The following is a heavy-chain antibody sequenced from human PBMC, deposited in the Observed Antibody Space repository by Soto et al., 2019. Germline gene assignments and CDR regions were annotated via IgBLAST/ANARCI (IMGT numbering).Heavy chain of an antibody. CDR2: ISYDGSNK. CDR1: GFTFSSYG. V-gene: IGHV3-30*18. J-gene: IGHJ4*02. CDR3: AKAAAQAGVDY. Sequence: QVQLVESGGGVVQPGRSLRLSCAASGFTFSSYGMHWVRQAPGKGLEWVAVISYDGSNKYYADSVKGRFNISRDNSKNTVYLQMNSLRAEDTAVYYCAKAAAQAGVDYWGQGTLVTVSS. D-gene: IGHD6-19*01.